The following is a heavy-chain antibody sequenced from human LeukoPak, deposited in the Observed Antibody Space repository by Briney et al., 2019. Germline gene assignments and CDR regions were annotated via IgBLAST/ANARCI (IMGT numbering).Heavy chain of an antibody. Sequence: PGGSLRLSCAASGFTFSSYAMSWVRQAPGKGLEWVSAISGSGGSTYYADSVKGRFTISRDNSKNTLYLQMNSLRAEDTAVYYCAKLDFFCSGGSCYPNFHVPYFDYWGQGTLVTVSS. D-gene: IGHD2-15*01. V-gene: IGHV3-23*01. J-gene: IGHJ4*02. CDR3: AKLDFFCSGGSCYPNFHVPYFDY. CDR2: ISGSGGST. CDR1: GFTFSSYA.